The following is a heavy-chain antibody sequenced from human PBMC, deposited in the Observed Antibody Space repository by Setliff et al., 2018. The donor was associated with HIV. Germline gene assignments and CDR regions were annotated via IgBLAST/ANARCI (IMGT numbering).Heavy chain of an antibody. Sequence: PSETLSLTCTVSGGSISSYYWSWIRQPPGKGLEWIGYIYYSGTTNHNPFLKSRVTISVDTSKKQFSLKLNSVTAADSAIYYCAATYCRGGGRDCPQMYDYWGQGSLVTVSS. CDR3: AATYCRGGGRDCPQMYDY. J-gene: IGHJ4*02. D-gene: IGHD2-15*01. CDR1: GGSISSYY. CDR2: IYYSGTT. V-gene: IGHV4-59*12.